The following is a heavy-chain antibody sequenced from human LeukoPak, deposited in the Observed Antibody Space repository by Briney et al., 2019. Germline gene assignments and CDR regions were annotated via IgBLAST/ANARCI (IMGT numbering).Heavy chain of an antibody. D-gene: IGHD3-16*01. CDR1: GGSFSCYY. Sequence: SETLSLTCAVYGGSFSCYYWSWIRQPPGKGLEWIGEINHSGSTNYNPSLKSRVTISVDTSKNQFSLKLSSVIAADTAVYYCARGFGGFMITFGGVSHFDYWGQGTLVTVSS. CDR2: INHSGST. V-gene: IGHV4-34*01. J-gene: IGHJ4*02. CDR3: ARGFGGFMITFGGVSHFDY.